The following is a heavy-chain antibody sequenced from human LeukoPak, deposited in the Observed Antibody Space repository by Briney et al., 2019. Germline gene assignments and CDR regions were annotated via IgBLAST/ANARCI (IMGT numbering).Heavy chain of an antibody. CDR3: AKFALRYCSGGSCHPFDY. D-gene: IGHD2-15*01. Sequence: PGGSLRLSCAASGFTFSSYGMHWVRQAPGKGLEWVSAISGSGGSTYYADSVKGRFIISRDNSKNTLYLQMNSLRAEDTAVYYCAKFALRYCSGGSCHPFDYWGQGTLVTVSS. CDR1: GFTFSSYG. J-gene: IGHJ4*02. V-gene: IGHV3-23*01. CDR2: ISGSGGST.